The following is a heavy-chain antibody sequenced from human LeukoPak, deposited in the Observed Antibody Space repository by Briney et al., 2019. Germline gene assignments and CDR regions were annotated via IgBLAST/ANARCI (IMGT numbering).Heavy chain of an antibody. CDR2: ISSSSSYI. CDR3: ARALKRGYSYGYYFDY. CDR1: GFTFDDYA. D-gene: IGHD5-18*01. J-gene: IGHJ4*02. V-gene: IGHV3-21*01. Sequence: GGSLRLSCAASGFTFDDYAMNWVRQAPGKGLEWVSSISSSSSYIYYADSVKGRFTISRDNAKNSLYLQMNSLRAEDTAVYYCARALKRGYSYGYYFDYWGQGTLVTVSS.